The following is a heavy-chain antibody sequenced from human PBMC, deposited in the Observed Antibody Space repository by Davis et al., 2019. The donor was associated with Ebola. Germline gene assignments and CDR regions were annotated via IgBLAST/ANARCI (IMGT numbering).Heavy chain of an antibody. V-gene: IGHV4-59*01. Sequence: PSETLSLTCTVSGGSISSYYWSWIRQPPGKGLEWIGYIYYSGSTNYNPSLKSRVTISVDTSKNQFSLKLSSVTAADTAVYYCARDLGPGAQSWFDPWGQGTLVTVSS. CDR2: IYYSGST. CDR1: GGSISSYY. J-gene: IGHJ5*02. D-gene: IGHD2-2*01. CDR3: ARDLGPGAQSWFDP.